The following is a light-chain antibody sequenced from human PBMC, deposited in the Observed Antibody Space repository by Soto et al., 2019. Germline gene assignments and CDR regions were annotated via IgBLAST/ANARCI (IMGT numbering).Light chain of an antibody. CDR1: QSLVNSDGNTY. J-gene: IGKJ1*01. CDR2: KIS. V-gene: IGKV2-24*01. CDR3: MQATQFPWT. Sequence: IVMTQTPLSSPVTLGQPASISCRSSQSLVNSDGNTYLSWLQQRPGQPPRLLIYKISNRLSGVPDRFSGSGAGTDFTLRISRVEAEDVGLYYCMQATQFPWTFGQGTRVDIK.